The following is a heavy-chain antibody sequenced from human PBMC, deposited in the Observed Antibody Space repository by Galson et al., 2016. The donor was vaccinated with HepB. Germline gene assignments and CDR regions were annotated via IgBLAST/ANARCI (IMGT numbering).Heavy chain of an antibody. CDR1: GYTFTNYA. V-gene: IGHV1-3*01. D-gene: IGHD1-26*01. CDR3: AREGSYYTLDY. CDR2: INPGNGDT. J-gene: IGHJ4*02. Sequence: SVKVSCKAPGYTFTNYAMHRVRQAPGQRLEWMGWINPGNGDTKYSQKFQGRVTISRDTSASTAYMELRSLISEDTAVYYCAREGSYYTLDYWGQGTLVTVSS.